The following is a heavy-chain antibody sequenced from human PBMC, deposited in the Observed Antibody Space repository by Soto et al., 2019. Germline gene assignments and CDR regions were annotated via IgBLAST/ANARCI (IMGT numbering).Heavy chain of an antibody. CDR2: ISSSGSTI. V-gene: IGHV3-48*03. CDR1: GFTFSSYE. CDR3: ARDREYCTSGACPWDFDY. J-gene: IGHJ4*02. Sequence: LRLSCAASGFTFSSYEMNWVRQAPGKGLEWVSYISSSGSTIYYADSVKGRFTISRDNAKKSLFLQMNSLRAEDTAVYYCARDREYCTSGACPWDFDYWGQGTLVTVSS. D-gene: IGHD2-8*01.